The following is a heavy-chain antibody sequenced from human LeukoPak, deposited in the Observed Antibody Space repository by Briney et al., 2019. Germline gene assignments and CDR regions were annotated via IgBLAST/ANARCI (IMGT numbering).Heavy chain of an antibody. CDR1: GYSFTSYW. V-gene: IGHV5-51*01. CDR2: IYPSYSDT. D-gene: IGHD6-19*01. J-gene: IGHJ4*02. CDR3: ARPFGESTGWEHFDH. Sequence: PGESLKISCKGSGYSFTSYWIGWVRQMPGKGLEWMGIIYPSYSDTKYSPSFQGQVTISADKSISTAYLQWSSLKPSDTAIYFCARPFGESTGWEHFDHWGQGTLVTVS.